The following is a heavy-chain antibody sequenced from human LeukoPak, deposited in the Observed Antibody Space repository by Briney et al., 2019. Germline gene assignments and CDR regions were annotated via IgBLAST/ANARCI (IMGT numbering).Heavy chain of an antibody. V-gene: IGHV5-51*01. CDR3: ASGLAAGNVVVPAANDAFDI. J-gene: IGHJ3*02. CDR2: IYPGDSDT. D-gene: IGHD2-2*01. CDR1: GYSFTSYW. Sequence: GESLKISCKGSGYSFTSYWIGWVRQMPGKGLEWMGMIYPGDSDTRYSPSLQGQVTISADKSISTAYLQWSSLKASDTAMYYCASGLAAGNVVVPAANDAFDIWGQGTMVTVSS.